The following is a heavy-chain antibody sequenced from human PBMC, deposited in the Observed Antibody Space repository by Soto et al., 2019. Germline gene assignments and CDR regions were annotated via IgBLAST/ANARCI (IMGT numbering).Heavy chain of an antibody. Sequence: GESLKISCKGSGYSFTSYWICWVRQMPGKGLEWXGIXXPXXSXTXXXPXXXGQVTISADKSISTAYLQWSSLKASDTAMYYCARHADSSSWQSIDYWGQGTLVTVSS. D-gene: IGHD6-13*01. CDR2: XXPXXSXT. CDR1: GYSFTSYW. V-gene: IGHV5-51*01. J-gene: IGHJ4*02. CDR3: ARHADSSSWQSIDY.